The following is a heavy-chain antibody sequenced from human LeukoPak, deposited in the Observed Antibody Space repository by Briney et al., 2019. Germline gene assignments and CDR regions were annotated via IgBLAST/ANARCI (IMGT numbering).Heavy chain of an antibody. CDR3: AAIGPYSSSSYFDY. J-gene: IGHJ4*02. Sequence: ASVKVSCKVSGYTLTELSMHWVRQAPGKGLEWMGGFDPEDGETIYAQKFQGRVTMTEGTSTDTAYMELSSLRSEDTAVYYCAAIGPYSSSSYFDYWGQGTLVTVSS. D-gene: IGHD6-13*01. V-gene: IGHV1-24*01. CDR2: FDPEDGET. CDR1: GYTLTELS.